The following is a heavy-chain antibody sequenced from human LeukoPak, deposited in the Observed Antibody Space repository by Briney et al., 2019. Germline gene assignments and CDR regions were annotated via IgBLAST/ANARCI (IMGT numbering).Heavy chain of an antibody. CDR2: IHYSGTT. Sequence: SETLSLTCTVSGGSISAYYWSWIRQPPGKGLEWIGYIHYSGTTNYYPSLKSGVTIALDTSKNQFSLKLNSVTAADTAVYYCARFGTSSPRFFDQWGQGTLVTVSS. CDR1: GGSISAYY. CDR3: ARFGTSSPRFFDQ. D-gene: IGHD6-6*01. V-gene: IGHV4-59*01. J-gene: IGHJ4*02.